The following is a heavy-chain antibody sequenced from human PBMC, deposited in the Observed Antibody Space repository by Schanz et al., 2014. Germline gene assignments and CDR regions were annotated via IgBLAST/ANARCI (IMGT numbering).Heavy chain of an antibody. J-gene: IGHJ6*02. V-gene: IGHV3-43*01. CDR1: GFSFDDYT. Sequence: EVQLVESGGVVAQPGGSLRLSCAASGFSFDDYTMHWVRQAPGKGLEWVSLIDRDGGHTYYADSVKGRFTISIDNSKNSLYLQMNSLRTEDTALYYCAKDSRGSSFDMDVWGQGTTVTVSS. CDR2: IDRDGGHT. CDR3: AKDSRGSSFDMDV. D-gene: IGHD1-26*01.